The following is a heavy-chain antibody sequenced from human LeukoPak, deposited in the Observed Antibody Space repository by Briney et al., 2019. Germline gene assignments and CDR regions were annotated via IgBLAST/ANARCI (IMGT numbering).Heavy chain of an antibody. J-gene: IGHJ6*03. V-gene: IGHV3-23*01. CDR2: ISGSGGST. Sequence: PGGSLRLSCAASGFTFSSYAMSWVRQAPGKGLEWVSAISGSGGSTYYADSVKGRFTISRDNSKNTLYLQMNSLRAEDTAVYYCAKGSSSYYYYYYMDVWGKGTTVTVSS. D-gene: IGHD2-2*01. CDR3: AKGSSSYYYYYYMDV. CDR1: GFTFSSYA.